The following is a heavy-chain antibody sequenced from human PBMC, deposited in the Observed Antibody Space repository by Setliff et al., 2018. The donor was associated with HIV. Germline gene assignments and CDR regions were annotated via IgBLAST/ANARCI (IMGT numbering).Heavy chain of an antibody. V-gene: IGHV4-34*01. CDR3: AREDSDGYVDI. J-gene: IGHJ4*02. CDR2: INHSGST. D-gene: IGHD2-21*01. CDR1: GGSFSGYY. Sequence: SETLSLTCAVYGGSFSGYYWSWIRQPPGKGLEWIGEINHSGSTNYNMSLWSRVTISLDASRNQFSLELISVTAADTAMYYCAREDSDGYVDIWGQGTLVTVSS.